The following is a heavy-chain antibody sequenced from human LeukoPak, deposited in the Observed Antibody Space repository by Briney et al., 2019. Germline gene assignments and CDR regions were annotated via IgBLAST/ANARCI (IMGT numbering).Heavy chain of an antibody. Sequence: GGSLRLSCAASGFTLSTYWMSWVRQAPGKGLEWVANIKEDGSEKYYVDSVKGRFTISRDNAKNSLYLEMNSLRAEDTAVYYCARGQQLVEFDYWGQGTLVTVSS. J-gene: IGHJ4*02. D-gene: IGHD6-13*01. CDR2: IKEDGSEK. CDR1: GFTLSTYW. V-gene: IGHV3-7*01. CDR3: ARGQQLVEFDY.